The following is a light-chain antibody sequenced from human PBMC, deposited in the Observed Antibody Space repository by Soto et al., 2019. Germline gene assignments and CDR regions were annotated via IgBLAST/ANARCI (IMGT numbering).Light chain of an antibody. Sequence: DIQMTQSPPSLSASVGDRVTITCRASQGVSSSLAWYHQQPGKAPKLLIYAASTLQSGVPSRFSGSGSGTDFTLTISSLQPEDFATYYCQQLNSYPLTFGGGTKVDIK. V-gene: IGKV1-9*01. CDR1: QGVSSS. CDR3: QQLNSYPLT. J-gene: IGKJ4*01. CDR2: AAS.